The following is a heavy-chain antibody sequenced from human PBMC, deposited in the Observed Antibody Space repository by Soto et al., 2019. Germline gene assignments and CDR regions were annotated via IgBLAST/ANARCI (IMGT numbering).Heavy chain of an antibody. CDR3: TLHIVVVTSVHNYFNH. J-gene: IGHJ4*02. Sequence: EVQLVDSGGGMVKRGGSLTLSCAASGFTFSNAWMSWVRQAPGKGLEWVGRIKSKTDGETTDYAAPVKGRFTISRDDSKNTMYLQMNRLQIEDTAVYYCTLHIVVVTSVHNYFNHWGQGTLDTVSS. CDR2: IKSKTDGETT. CDR1: GFTFSNAW. D-gene: IGHD2-21*02. V-gene: IGHV3-15*01.